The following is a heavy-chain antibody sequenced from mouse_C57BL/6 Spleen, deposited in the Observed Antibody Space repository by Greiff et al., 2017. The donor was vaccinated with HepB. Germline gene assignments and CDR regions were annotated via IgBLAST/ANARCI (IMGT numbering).Heavy chain of an antibody. CDR3: ARMIYYDYGFDY. Sequence: EVKVEESGPGLVKPSQSLSLTCSVTGYSITSGYYWNWIRQFPGNKLEWMGYISYDGSNNYNPSLKNRISITRDTSKNQFFLKLNSVTTEDTATYYCARMIYYDYGFDYWGQGTTLTVSS. V-gene: IGHV3-6*01. J-gene: IGHJ2*01. CDR1: GYSITSGYY. CDR2: ISYDGSN. D-gene: IGHD2-4*01.